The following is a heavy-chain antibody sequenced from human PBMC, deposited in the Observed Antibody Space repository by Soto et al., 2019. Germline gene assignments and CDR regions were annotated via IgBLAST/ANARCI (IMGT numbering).Heavy chain of an antibody. D-gene: IGHD3-22*01. J-gene: IGHJ5*02. V-gene: IGHV4-30-2*03. CDR2: SNYSGNT. CDR1: GDTISTGSYT. Sequence: PAETLSLTCDVSGDTISTGSYTWAWLRQPPGKALEWIGHSNYSGNTYYNPSLKSRVTISVDTSKNQFSLKLSSVTAADTAIYYCARSNSGYYKWFDPWGQGTLVTVSS. CDR3: ARSNSGYYKWFDP.